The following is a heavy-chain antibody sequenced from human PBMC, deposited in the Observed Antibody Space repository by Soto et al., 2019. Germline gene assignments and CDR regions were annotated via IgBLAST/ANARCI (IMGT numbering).Heavy chain of an antibody. J-gene: IGHJ4*02. V-gene: IGHV3-23*01. CDR3: AKDALPRNNLWDYLEY. Sequence: VQLLESGGNLVQPGGSLRLSCAASGFIFSDFAMSWVRQAPGKGLEWVSGIGGGGADTYYADSVKGRFTISRDNSRDTLYLQLNNLRAEDTAVYYCAKDALPRNNLWDYLEYGGQGTLVTVSS. CDR2: IGGGGADT. CDR1: GFIFSDFA. D-gene: IGHD1-1*01.